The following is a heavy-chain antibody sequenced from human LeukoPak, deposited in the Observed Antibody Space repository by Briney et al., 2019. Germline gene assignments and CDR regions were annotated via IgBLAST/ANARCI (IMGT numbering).Heavy chain of an antibody. CDR2: IYYTGNT. J-gene: IGHJ6*02. Sequence: SETLSLTCTVSGGSLRSYYWSWIRQPPGKGLEWIGYIYYTGNTDYNPSLKSRVTISVDTSKNQFSLKLTSGTAADTAVYYCANHPDWENYCYSATDVWGQGTTVTVS. CDR1: GGSLRSYY. D-gene: IGHD1-26*01. CDR3: ANHPDWENYCYSATDV. V-gene: IGHV4-59*08.